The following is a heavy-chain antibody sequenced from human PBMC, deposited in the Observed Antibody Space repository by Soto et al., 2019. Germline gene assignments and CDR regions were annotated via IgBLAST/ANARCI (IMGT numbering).Heavy chain of an antibody. J-gene: IGHJ6*02. CDR3: ARNAVGATQDSYYGMDV. Sequence: AGWSLRLSCAASGFTFSSYAMHWVRQAPGKGLEWVAVISSDGSNKYYADSVKGRFTISRDNSKNTLYLQMNSLRAEDTAVYYCARNAVGATQDSYYGMDVWGQGTTVTVSS. V-gene: IGHV3-30*04. CDR2: ISSDGSNK. CDR1: GFTFSSYA. D-gene: IGHD6-19*01.